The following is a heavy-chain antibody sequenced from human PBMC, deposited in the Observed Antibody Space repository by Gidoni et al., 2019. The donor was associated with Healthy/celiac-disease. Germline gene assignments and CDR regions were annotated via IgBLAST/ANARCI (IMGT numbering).Heavy chain of an antibody. Sequence: EVQLVESGGGPVKLGGSLRLSCAASGFTFSSYSMNWVRQAPGKGLEWVSSISSSSRYIYYADSVKGRFTISRDNAKNSLYLQMNSLRAEDTAVYYCARVNGGYSDYWGQGTLVTVSS. CDR2: ISSSSRYI. CDR3: ARVNGGYSDY. D-gene: IGHD2-8*01. CDR1: GFTFSSYS. J-gene: IGHJ4*02. V-gene: IGHV3-21*01.